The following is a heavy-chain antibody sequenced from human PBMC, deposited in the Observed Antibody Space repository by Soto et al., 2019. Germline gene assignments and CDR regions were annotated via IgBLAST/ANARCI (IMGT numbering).Heavy chain of an antibody. Sequence: GSLRLSCAASGXTFSSYSMSWVRQAPGKGLEWVSAISGSGDGTYCADSVKGRFTISSDTSKNKLYLQMNSVRAQHTPVSYCAKALAPVYSYGKIDYWAQGTLGTVSS. CDR3: AKALAPVYSYGKIDY. J-gene: IGHJ4*02. V-gene: IGHV3-23*01. D-gene: IGHD5-18*01. CDR1: GXTFSSYS. CDR2: ISGSGDGT.